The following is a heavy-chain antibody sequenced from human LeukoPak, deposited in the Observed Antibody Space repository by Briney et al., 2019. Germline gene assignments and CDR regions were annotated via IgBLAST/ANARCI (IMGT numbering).Heavy chain of an antibody. J-gene: IGHJ4*02. CDR1: GGSISSYY. D-gene: IGHD6-19*01. Sequence: SETLSLTCTVPGGSISSYYWSWIRQPPGKGLEWIGYIYYSGSTNYNPSLKSRVTISVDTSKNQFSLKLSSVTAADTAVYYCARVNGQWLVVGWGQGTLVTVSS. CDR3: ARVNGQWLVVG. CDR2: IYYSGST. V-gene: IGHV4-59*01.